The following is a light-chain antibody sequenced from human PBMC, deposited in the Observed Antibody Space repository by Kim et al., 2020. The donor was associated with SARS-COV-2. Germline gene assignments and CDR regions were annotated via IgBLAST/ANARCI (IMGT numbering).Light chain of an antibody. CDR3: SSRASSAFHRV. Sequence: ALGQTVRITCQGDSLRSYYASWYQQKPGQAPVLVIYGKNNRPSGIPDRFSGSSSGNTASLTITGAQAEDEGDYYCSSRASSAFHRVFGGGTKLTVL. J-gene: IGLJ3*02. CDR2: GKN. CDR1: SLRSYY. V-gene: IGLV3-19*01.